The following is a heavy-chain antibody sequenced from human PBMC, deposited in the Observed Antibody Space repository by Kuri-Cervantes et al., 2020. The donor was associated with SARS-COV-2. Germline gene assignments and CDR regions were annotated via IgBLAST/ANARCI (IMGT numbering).Heavy chain of an antibody. J-gene: IGHJ4*02. Sequence: GESLKISCAASGFTFISYAMHWVRQAPGKGLEWVAVISYDAYNKYHADSVKGRFTISRDSSKSRLYLQMNSLRTDDTAVYYCAKMWGSGAIAAAGYDYWGQGTLVTVSS. CDR1: GFTFISYA. CDR2: ISYDAYNK. CDR3: AKMWGSGAIAAAGYDY. V-gene: IGHV3-30*18. D-gene: IGHD6-13*01.